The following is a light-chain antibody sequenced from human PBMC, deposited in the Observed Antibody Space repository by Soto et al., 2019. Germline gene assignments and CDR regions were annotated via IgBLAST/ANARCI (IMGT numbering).Light chain of an antibody. CDR2: DAS. CDR3: QQYDKLPPGFN. J-gene: IGKJ3*01. CDR1: QDISNY. V-gene: IGKV1-33*01. Sequence: DIQMTQSPSSLSASVGDRVTITCQASQDISNYLNWYQQKPGKAPKLLIYDASNLETGVPSRFSGSGSGTDFTFTISSLQPEDIATYYCQQYDKLPPGFNFGPGTKVDIK.